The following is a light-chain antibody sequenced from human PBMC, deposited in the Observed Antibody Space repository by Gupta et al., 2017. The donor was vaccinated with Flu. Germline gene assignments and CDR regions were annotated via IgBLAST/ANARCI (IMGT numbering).Light chain of an antibody. J-gene: IGKJ2*01. CDR1: EGIVSD. Sequence: LPSVSASVGDRVSITCSASEGIVSDIDWHQQNPGKAPKLLVYGASKADSGLPSRFSGSGFGTEFTLTISMRDPEDFAIYYCQQGNTKPRTFGQGTXVEIK. CDR3: QQGNTKPRT. V-gene: IGKV1-39*01. CDR2: GAS.